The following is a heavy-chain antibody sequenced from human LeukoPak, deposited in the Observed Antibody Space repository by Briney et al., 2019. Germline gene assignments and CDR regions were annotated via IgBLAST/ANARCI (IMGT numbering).Heavy chain of an antibody. CDR1: GGSISSYY. Sequence: SETLSLTCAVSGGSISSYYWSWIRQPPGKGLEWIGYIYYSGSTNYNPSLKSRVTISVDTSKNQFSLKLSSVTAADTAVYYCARVLQYYDSSGYYTHYYYYYGMDVWGQGTTVTVPS. J-gene: IGHJ6*02. CDR2: IYYSGST. D-gene: IGHD3-22*01. V-gene: IGHV4-59*01. CDR3: ARVLQYYDSSGYYTHYYYYYGMDV.